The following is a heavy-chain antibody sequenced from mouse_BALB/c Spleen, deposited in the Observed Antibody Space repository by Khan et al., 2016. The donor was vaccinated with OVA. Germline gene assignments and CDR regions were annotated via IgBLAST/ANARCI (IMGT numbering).Heavy chain of an antibody. CDR1: GYSITSGYG. D-gene: IGHD1-2*01. Sequence: EVQLQESGPGLVKPSQSLSLTCTVTGYSITSGYGWNWIRQFPGNKLEWMGYISYSGSTNYNQSLKSRISITRYTSKNQFFLQLNSVTTEDTATYYCARTARIKYWGQGTTLTVSS. J-gene: IGHJ2*01. V-gene: IGHV3-2*02. CDR3: ARTARIKY. CDR2: ISYSGST.